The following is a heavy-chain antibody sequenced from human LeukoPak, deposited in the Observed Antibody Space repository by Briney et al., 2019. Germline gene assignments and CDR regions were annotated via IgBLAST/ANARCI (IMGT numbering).Heavy chain of an antibody. CDR1: GYSISSGYY. Sequence: SETLSLTCTVSGYSISSGYYWGWIRQPPGKGLEWIGSIYYSGSTYYNPSLKSRVTISVDTSKNQFSLKLSSVTAADTAVYYCARHYSSSWYFGYFDYWGQGTLVTVSS. CDR3: ARHYSSSWYFGYFDY. V-gene: IGHV4-38-2*02. CDR2: IYYSGST. D-gene: IGHD6-13*01. J-gene: IGHJ4*02.